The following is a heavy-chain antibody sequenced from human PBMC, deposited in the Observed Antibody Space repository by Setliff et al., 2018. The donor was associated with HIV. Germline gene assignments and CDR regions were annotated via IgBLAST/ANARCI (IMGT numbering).Heavy chain of an antibody. V-gene: IGHV1-18*04. CDR1: GYTFTGYC. J-gene: IGHJ3*02. CDR2: ISAYSGNT. Sequence: GASVKVSCKASGYTFTGYCMHWVRQAPGQGLEWMGWISAYSGNTNYAQKLQGRVTMTTDTSTSTAYMELRSLRSDDTAVYYCARVAWYSSCWSGLGDALDIWGQGTMVTVSS. CDR3: ARVAWYSSCWSGLGDALDI. D-gene: IGHD3-3*01.